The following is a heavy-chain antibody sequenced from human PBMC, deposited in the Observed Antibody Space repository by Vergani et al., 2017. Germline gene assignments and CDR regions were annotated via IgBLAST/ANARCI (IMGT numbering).Heavy chain of an antibody. J-gene: IGHJ6*02. CDR2: IYPGDSDT. CDR3: ARGAVAASYYYGMDV. CDR1: GYSFTSYW. Sequence: EVQLVQSGAEVKKPGESLKISCKGSGYSFTSYWIGWVRPMPGKGLEWMGIIYPGDSDTRYSPSFQGQVTISADKSISTAYLQWSSLKASDTAMYYCARGAVAASYYYGMDVWGQGTTVTVSS. V-gene: IGHV5-51*01. D-gene: IGHD6-19*01.